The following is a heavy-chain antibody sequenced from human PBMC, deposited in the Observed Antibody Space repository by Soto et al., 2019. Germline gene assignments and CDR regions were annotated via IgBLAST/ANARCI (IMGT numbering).Heavy chain of an antibody. CDR3: ERWNLVAHTIDAFDL. D-gene: IGHD5-12*01. V-gene: IGHV3-33*01. CDR1: GFTFSSNG. CDR2: IWDDGSNK. J-gene: IGHJ3*01. Sequence: QVHLVETGGGVVQPGRPLRLSCAASGFTFSSNGMHWVRQAPGKGLELVGIIWDDGSNKYDADSVKGRFTISRDNSKNTLYLQMNSLRAEDTALYYCERWNLVAHTIDAFDLWGQGTMVTVSS.